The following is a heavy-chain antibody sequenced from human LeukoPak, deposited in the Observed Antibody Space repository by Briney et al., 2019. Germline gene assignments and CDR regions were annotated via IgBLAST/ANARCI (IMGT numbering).Heavy chain of an antibody. D-gene: IGHD6-25*01. CDR3: ARPTGRGGYPTDPFDI. J-gene: IGHJ3*02. CDR1: GGSIRSSNW. Sequence: SGTLSLTCAVSGGSIRSSNWWCWVRQPPGRGLEGNGEIYHSGGTTNYHPSLKSRVTISVDKSKNQFSLQLSSVTAADTALYYCARPTGRGGYPTDPFDIWGQGTMVTVSS. CDR2: IYHSGGTT. V-gene: IGHV4-4*02.